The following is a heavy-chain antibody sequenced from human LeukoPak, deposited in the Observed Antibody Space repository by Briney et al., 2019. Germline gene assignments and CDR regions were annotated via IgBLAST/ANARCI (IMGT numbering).Heavy chain of an antibody. CDR3: AKNWQQLVLILGYFDL. CDR2: ISYDGNNK. CDR1: GFTFSNYG. J-gene: IGHJ2*01. Sequence: GGSLRLSCAASGFTFSNYGMYWVRQAPGKGLEWVAVISYDGNNKYYVDSVKGRFTISRDNSKNTLYLQMNSLRADDTAVYYCAKNWQQLVLILGYFDLWGRVTLVTVSS. D-gene: IGHD6-13*01. V-gene: IGHV3-30*18.